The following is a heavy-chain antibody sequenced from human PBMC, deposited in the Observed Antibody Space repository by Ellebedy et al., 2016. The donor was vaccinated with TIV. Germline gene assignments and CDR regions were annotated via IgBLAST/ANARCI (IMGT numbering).Heavy chain of an antibody. CDR2: ISYDGSKK. CDR3: AIFFRGYSGYDPYYDGNDFDH. J-gene: IGHJ4*02. V-gene: IGHV3-30*03. CDR1: GFRFRTYG. Sequence: GESLKISXAASGFRFRTYGLHWVRQAPGKGLEWVAVISYDGSKKHYADSVKGRFTISRDNSQNTMYLQMNSLGPEDTAVYFCAIFFRGYSGYDPYYDGNDFDHWGQGTLVAVSS. D-gene: IGHD5-12*01.